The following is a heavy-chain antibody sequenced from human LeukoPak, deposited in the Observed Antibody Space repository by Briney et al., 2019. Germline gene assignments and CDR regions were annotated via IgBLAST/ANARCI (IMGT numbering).Heavy chain of an antibody. D-gene: IGHD6-13*01. Sequence: SQTLSLTCTVSGGSISSGDYYWSWIRQPPGKGLEWIGYIYYSGSTYYNPSLKSRVTISVDTSKNQFSLKLSSVTAADTAVYYCARVYSSSWTLYFDHWGQGTLVTVSS. CDR3: ARVYSSSWTLYFDH. V-gene: IGHV4-30-4*08. CDR2: IYYSGST. CDR1: GGSISSGDYY. J-gene: IGHJ4*02.